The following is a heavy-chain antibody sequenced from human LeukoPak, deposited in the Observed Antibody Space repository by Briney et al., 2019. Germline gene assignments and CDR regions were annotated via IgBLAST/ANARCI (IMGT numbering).Heavy chain of an antibody. J-gene: IGHJ3*02. Sequence: GGSLRPSCAASGFIFSNYAMTWVRQAPGKGLEWVSIIGGVSESFYYADSVKGRFTVSRDNSKDTLYLQINSLRDEDTAVYYCAKSRGNIYVGDAFDIWGQGTLVTVSS. V-gene: IGHV3-23*01. CDR1: GFIFSNYA. CDR3: AKSRGNIYVGDAFDI. CDR2: IGGVSESF. D-gene: IGHD5-18*01.